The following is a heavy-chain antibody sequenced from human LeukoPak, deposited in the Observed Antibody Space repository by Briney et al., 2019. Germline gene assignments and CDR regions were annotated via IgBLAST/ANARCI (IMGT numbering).Heavy chain of an antibody. CDR3: TTKRLSPQLWDY. J-gene: IGHJ4*02. V-gene: IGHV3-64*04. D-gene: IGHD6-25*01. Sequence: GGSLRLSCSASGFTFSSYAMHWVRQAPGKGLEYVSAISSNGGSTYYADSVKGRFTISRDNSKNTLYLQMNSLKTEDIAVYYCTTKRLSPQLWDYWGQGTLVTVSS. CDR1: GFTFSSYA. CDR2: ISSNGGST.